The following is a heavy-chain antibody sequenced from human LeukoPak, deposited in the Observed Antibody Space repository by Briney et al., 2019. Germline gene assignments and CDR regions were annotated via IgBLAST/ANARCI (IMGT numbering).Heavy chain of an antibody. J-gene: IGHJ4*02. Sequence: GGSLRLSCAASGFTFSSYAMSWVRQAPGKGLEWVSGITGSGDTTFYADSVKGRFTISRDNSENTLYLQMNSLRAKDTALYYCAKDYSNIPAPANPLFDYWGQGTLVTVSS. CDR3: AKDYSNIPAPANPLFDY. CDR1: GFTFSSYA. D-gene: IGHD1-14*01. CDR2: ITGSGDTT. V-gene: IGHV3-23*01.